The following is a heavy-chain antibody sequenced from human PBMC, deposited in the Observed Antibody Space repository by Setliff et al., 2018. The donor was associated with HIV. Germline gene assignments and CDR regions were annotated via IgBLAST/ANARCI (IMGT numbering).Heavy chain of an antibody. V-gene: IGHV1-18*01. CDR1: GYTFTSYG. J-gene: IGHJ3*02. Sequence: ASVKVSCKASGYTFTSYGISWVRQAPGQGLEWMGWISAYNGNTNYAQKLQGRVTMTEDTSTDTAYMELSSLRSEDTAVYYCARAFQHFEYAFDIWGQGTMVTVSS. CDR2: ISAYNGNT. CDR3: ARAFQHFEYAFDI. D-gene: IGHD3-9*01.